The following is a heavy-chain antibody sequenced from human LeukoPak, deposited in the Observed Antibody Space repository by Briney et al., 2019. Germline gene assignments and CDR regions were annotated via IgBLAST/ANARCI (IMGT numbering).Heavy chain of an antibody. CDR2: ISAYNGNT. V-gene: IGHV1-18*01. Sequence: ATVKVSCKVSDYTFTSYGISRVRQAPGQGLEWMGWISAYNGNTTYAQKLQGRVTMNTDTSTSTAYTELRSLRSGDTAVYYCARDRRADMVFVIQVRMDAFDIWGQGTMVTVSS. D-gene: IGHD2-8*01. J-gene: IGHJ3*02. CDR1: DYTFTSYG. CDR3: ARDRRADMVFVIQVRMDAFDI.